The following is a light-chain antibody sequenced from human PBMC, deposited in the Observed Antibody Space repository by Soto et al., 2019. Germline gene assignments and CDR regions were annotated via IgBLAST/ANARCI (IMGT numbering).Light chain of an antibody. Sequence: IVLTQSPGTLALSPEERATLSCRASQRISSSSLAWYQQKRGQAPRLLIYGASRRATGIPDTFSGSGSGTDFTLTNSRLEPDDFAVYYCQLYGDSPMYTFGMGTKVDIK. J-gene: IGKJ2*01. V-gene: IGKV3-20*01. CDR3: QLYGDSPMYT. CDR1: QRISSSS. CDR2: GAS.